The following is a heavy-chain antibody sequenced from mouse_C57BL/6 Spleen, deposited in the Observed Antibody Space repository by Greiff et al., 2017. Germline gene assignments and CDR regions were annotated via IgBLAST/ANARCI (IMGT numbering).Heavy chain of an antibody. Sequence: VQLVESGAELVKPGASVKISCKASGYAFSSYWMNWVKQRPGKGLEWIGQIYPGDGDTNYNGQFKGKATLTADKSSSTAYMQLSSLTSEDSAVYFFARSPNLLLRSAWFAYWGQGTLVTVSA. CDR3: ARSPNLLLRSAWFAY. D-gene: IGHD1-1*01. V-gene: IGHV1-80*01. CDR1: GYAFSSYW. J-gene: IGHJ3*01. CDR2: IYPGDGDT.